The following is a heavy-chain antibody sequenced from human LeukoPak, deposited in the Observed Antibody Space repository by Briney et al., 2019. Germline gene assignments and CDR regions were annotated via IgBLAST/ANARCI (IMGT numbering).Heavy chain of an antibody. D-gene: IGHD3-22*01. CDR2: IFYSGTT. CDR3: ARLYYDSSGYYPHGYSDY. V-gene: IGHV4-39*07. J-gene: IGHJ4*02. CDR1: GGSISNNGYH. Sequence: PSETLSLTCTVSGGSISNNGYHWGWIRQPPGKGLEWIGRIFYSGTTYYSPSLKSRLTISLDTSQNQFSLKLSSVTAADTAVYYCARLYYDSSGYYPHGYSDYWGQGTLVTVSS.